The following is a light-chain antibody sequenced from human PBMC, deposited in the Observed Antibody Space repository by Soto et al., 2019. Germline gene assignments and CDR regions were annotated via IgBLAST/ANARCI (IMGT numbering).Light chain of an antibody. CDR3: HQYNDWPSIT. CDR2: GAS. V-gene: IGKV3-15*01. CDR1: QSVASH. Sequence: EIVMTQSPATLSVSPGESATLSCRASQSVASHLAWYQQKPGQAPRLLIFGASVRATGIPARFSGSGSGTEFVLTIDSLQSEDFAVDYCHQYNDWPSITFGQGTRLEI. J-gene: IGKJ5*01.